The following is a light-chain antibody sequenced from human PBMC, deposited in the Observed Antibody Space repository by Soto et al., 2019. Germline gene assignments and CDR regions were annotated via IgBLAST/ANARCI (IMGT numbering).Light chain of an antibody. Sequence: EIALTQSPGTLSLSPGERATLSCRASQSVSSSYLAWWQQKPGQAPRLLIYGASSRATGIPDRFSGSGSGTDFTLTISRLEPEDFAVYFCQQYGSSPTTSGQGTKVDIK. J-gene: IGKJ1*01. CDR3: QQYGSSPTT. CDR1: QSVSSSY. V-gene: IGKV3-20*01. CDR2: GAS.